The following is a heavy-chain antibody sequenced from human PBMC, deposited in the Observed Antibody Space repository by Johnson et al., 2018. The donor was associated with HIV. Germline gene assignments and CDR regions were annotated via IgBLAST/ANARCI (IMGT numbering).Heavy chain of an antibody. CDR1: GFAVSSNY. D-gene: IGHD5-24*01. J-gene: IGHJ3*02. CDR2: IYSDGNT. V-gene: IGHV3-66*03. Sequence: VQLVESGGGLIQPGGSLRLSCAAFGFAVSSNYMSWVRQAPGKGLEWVSIIYSDGNTYCADSVKGRFTISRENAKNSLYLQMNSLRAEDMAVYYCARDQRWWLQSPGAFDIWGQGTMVIVSS. CDR3: ARDQRWWLQSPGAFDI.